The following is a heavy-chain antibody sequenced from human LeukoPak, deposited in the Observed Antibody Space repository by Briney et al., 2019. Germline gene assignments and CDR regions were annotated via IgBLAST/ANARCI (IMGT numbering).Heavy chain of an antibody. Sequence: VASVKVSCKASGYTFTSYGISWVRQAPGQGLEWMGWISAYNGNTNYAQKLQGRVTMTTDTSTSTAYMELRSLRSDDTAVYYCARDRYGSGSYYKSYYFDYWGQGTLVTVSS. V-gene: IGHV1-18*01. D-gene: IGHD3-10*01. CDR1: GYTFTSYG. J-gene: IGHJ4*02. CDR2: ISAYNGNT. CDR3: ARDRYGSGSYYKSYYFDY.